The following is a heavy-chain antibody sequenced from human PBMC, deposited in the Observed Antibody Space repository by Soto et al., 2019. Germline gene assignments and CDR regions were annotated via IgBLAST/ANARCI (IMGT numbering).Heavy chain of an antibody. CDR1: GYTFTSYD. J-gene: IGHJ4*02. Sequence: QVQLVQSGAEVKKPGASVKVSCKASGYTFTSYDINWVRQATGQGLEWMGWMNPNSGNTGYAQKXXGXITMTRNTSTRTAYMELSSLRSEDPAVYYCARERSSGWYVDYWGQGTLVTVSS. D-gene: IGHD6-19*01. CDR2: MNPNSGNT. V-gene: IGHV1-8*01. CDR3: ARERSSGWYVDY.